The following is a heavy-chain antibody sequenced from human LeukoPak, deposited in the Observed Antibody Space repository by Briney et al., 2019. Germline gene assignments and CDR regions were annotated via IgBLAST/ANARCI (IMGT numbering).Heavy chain of an antibody. V-gene: IGHV1-2*02. D-gene: IGHD3-9*01. Sequence: GASVKVSCKASGYTFTGYYMHWVRQAPGQGLEWMGWINPNSGGTNYAQKFRGRVTMTRDTSISAAYMELSRLRSDDTAVYYCARDLVTFSGGAFDIWGQGTMVTVSS. CDR3: ARDLVTFSGGAFDI. CDR1: GYTFTGYY. J-gene: IGHJ3*02. CDR2: INPNSGGT.